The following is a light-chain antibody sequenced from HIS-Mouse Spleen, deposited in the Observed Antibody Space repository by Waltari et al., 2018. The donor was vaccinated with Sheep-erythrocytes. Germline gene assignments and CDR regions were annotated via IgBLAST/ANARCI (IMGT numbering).Light chain of an antibody. CDR3: QKYGSSPWT. Sequence: EIVLTQSPGTLSLSPGERATLSCRASQSVSSSYLAWYQQKPGQAPRLLIYGASRRATDIPDRFSGSGSGTDFTFTISRLEPEDFAVYYCQKYGSSPWTFGQGTKVEIK. J-gene: IGKJ1*01. CDR2: GAS. V-gene: IGKV3-20*01. CDR1: QSVSSSY.